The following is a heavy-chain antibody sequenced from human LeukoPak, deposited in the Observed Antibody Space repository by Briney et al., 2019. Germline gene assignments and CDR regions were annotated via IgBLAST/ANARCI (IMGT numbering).Heavy chain of an antibody. D-gene: IGHD5-12*01. V-gene: IGHV3-7*01. CDR3: VSGYDNYYYYYYMDV. CDR2: IKQDGSEK. CDR1: GFTFSSYW. J-gene: IGHJ6*03. Sequence: GGSLRLSCAASGFTFSSYWMSWVRQAPGKGLEWVANIKQDGSEKYYVDSVKGRFTISRDNAKNTLYLQMNSLRAEDTAVYYCVSGYDNYYYYYYMDVWGKGTTVTVSS.